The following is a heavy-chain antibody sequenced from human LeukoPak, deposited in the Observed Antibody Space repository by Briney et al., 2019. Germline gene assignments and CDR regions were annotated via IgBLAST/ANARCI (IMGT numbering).Heavy chain of an antibody. CDR1: GFTFHENI. D-gene: IGHD1-14*01. Sequence: GGSLRLSCAASGFTFHENILTWVRQAPGKGLEWVGFIRTKVYGGTTEYAASVKGRFTISRDDSKSIAYQQMNTLKTEDTAVYYCTKGPTGDSWGQGTLVTVSS. J-gene: IGHJ4*02. CDR2: IRTKVYGGTT. CDR3: TKGPTGDS. V-gene: IGHV3-49*04.